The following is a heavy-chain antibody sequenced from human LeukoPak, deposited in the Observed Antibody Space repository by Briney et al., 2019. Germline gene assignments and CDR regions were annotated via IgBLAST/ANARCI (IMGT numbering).Heavy chain of an antibody. J-gene: IGHJ4*02. CDR2: ISSSSSYI. Sequence: GGSLRLSCAPSGFTFSSYSMNWVRQAPGKGLEWVSSISSSSSYIYYADSVKGRFTISRDNAKNSLYLQMNSLRAEDTAVYYCARESLGGDSVWGQGTLVTVSS. D-gene: IGHD2-21*02. CDR3: ARESLGGDSV. CDR1: GFTFSSYS. V-gene: IGHV3-21*01.